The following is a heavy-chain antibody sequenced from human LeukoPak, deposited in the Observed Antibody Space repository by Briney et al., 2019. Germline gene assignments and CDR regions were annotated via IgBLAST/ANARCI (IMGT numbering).Heavy chain of an antibody. CDR3: ARVPYYDYIWGSWYYYYMDV. CDR1: GGSVSSGSYY. Sequence: SETLSLTCTVSGGSVSSGSYYWSWIRQPPGKGLEWIGYIYYSGSTNYNPSLKSRVTISVGTSKNQFSLKLSSVTAADTAVYYCARVPYYDYIWGSWYYYYMDVWGKGTTVTVSS. V-gene: IGHV4-61*01. J-gene: IGHJ6*03. D-gene: IGHD3-16*01. CDR2: IYYSGST.